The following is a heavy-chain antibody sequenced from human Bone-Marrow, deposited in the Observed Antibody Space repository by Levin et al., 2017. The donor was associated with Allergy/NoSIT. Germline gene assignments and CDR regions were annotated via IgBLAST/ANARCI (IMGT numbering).Heavy chain of an antibody. D-gene: IGHD3-22*01. CDR2: IDPSTGDT. Sequence: ASVKVSCKTSGYMFSGFYIHWVRQAPGQGLEWMGWIDPSTGDTNFAQKLQGRVSMTSDTSISTAYMELGRLRFDDTAVYYCARVTYYYDHIGYYNFDYWGQGTPVAVSS. CDR3: ARVTYYYDHIGYYNFDY. CDR1: GYMFSGFY. J-gene: IGHJ4*02. V-gene: IGHV1-2*02.